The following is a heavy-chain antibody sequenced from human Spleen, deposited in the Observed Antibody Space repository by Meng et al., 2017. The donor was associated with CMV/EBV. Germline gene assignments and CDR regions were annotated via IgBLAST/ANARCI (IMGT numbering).Heavy chain of an antibody. CDR1: GFIFDDYA. V-gene: IGHV3-9*01. J-gene: IGHJ6*02. CDR3: ARVGYSNAPAHYYYGLDV. D-gene: IGHD6-13*01. Sequence: SLKISCAASGFIFDDYAMHWVRQAPGKGLEWVSGISWNSGSVGYADSVKGRFTIYRENAKNSLHLQMNNLRAEDTAVYYCARVGYSNAPAHYYYGLDVWGQGTTVTVSS. CDR2: ISWNSGSV.